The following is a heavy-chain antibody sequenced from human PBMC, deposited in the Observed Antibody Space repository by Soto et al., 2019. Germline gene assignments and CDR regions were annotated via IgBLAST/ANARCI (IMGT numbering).Heavy chain of an antibody. J-gene: IGHJ4*02. CDR1: GDTFTDYY. CDR3: ARGGHVVVVTAALD. V-gene: IGHV1-46*01. Sequence: QVQLMQSGAEVKKPGASVKVSCKASGDTFTDYYIHWVRQAPGQGLELMGTVNPSGGHTTYAQHFLGRVTMTRDTSTSTLYMELTSLTSDDTAIYYCARGGHVVVVTAALDWGQGTLVTVSS. D-gene: IGHD2-21*02. CDR2: VNPSGGHT.